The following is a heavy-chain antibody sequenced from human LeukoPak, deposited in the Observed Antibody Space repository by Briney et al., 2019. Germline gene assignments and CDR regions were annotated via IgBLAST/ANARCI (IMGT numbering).Heavy chain of an antibody. CDR2: ISYDGSNK. V-gene: IGHV3-30*18. D-gene: IGHD2-2*01. Sequence: PGGSLRLSCAASGFTFSSYGMHWVRQAPGKGLEWVAVISYDGSNKYYADSVKGRFTISRDNSKNTLYLQTNSLRAEDTAVYYCAKEVGYCSGTSCYAPLYWGQGTLVTVSS. J-gene: IGHJ4*02. CDR1: GFTFSSYG. CDR3: AKEVGYCSGTSCYAPLY.